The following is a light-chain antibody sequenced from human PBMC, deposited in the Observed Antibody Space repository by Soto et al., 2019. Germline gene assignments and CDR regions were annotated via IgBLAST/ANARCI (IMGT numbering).Light chain of an antibody. CDR1: QSVSSY. CDR3: QQRSNWLLT. J-gene: IGKJ4*01. CDR2: DAS. V-gene: IGKV3-11*01. Sequence: EIVLTQSPATLSLSPGERATLSCRASQSVSSYLAWYQQKHGQAPRLLIYDASNRATGIPARFSGSGSGTDFTLTISSLDPEDFAVYYCQQRSNWLLTFGGGTKVEIK.